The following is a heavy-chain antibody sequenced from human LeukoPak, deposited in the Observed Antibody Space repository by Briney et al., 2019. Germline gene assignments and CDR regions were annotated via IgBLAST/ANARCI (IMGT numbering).Heavy chain of an antibody. V-gene: IGHV3-23*01. J-gene: IGHJ4*02. D-gene: IGHD3-22*01. CDR2: ISGSGGST. Sequence: PGGSLRLSCAASGFTFSSYAMSWVRQAPGKGLEWVSAISGSGGSTYYADSVKGRFTISRDNSKNTLYLQMNSLRAEDTAVYYCANGDTYYYDSSGYSPREDYFDYWGQGTLVTVSS. CDR1: GFTFSSYA. CDR3: ANGDTYYYDSSGYSPREDYFDY.